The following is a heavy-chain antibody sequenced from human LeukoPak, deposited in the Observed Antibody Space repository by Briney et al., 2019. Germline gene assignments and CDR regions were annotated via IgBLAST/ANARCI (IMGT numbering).Heavy chain of an antibody. J-gene: IGHJ4*02. Sequence: GGSLRLSCAAPGFTFSSYAMSWVRQAPGKGLEWVSAISGSGGSTYYADSVKGRFTISRDNPKNTLYLQMNSLRAEDTAVYYCAKDPRGSSWYDYWGQGTLVTVSS. D-gene: IGHD6-13*01. CDR3: AKDPRGSSWYDY. V-gene: IGHV3-23*01. CDR2: ISGSGGST. CDR1: GFTFSSYA.